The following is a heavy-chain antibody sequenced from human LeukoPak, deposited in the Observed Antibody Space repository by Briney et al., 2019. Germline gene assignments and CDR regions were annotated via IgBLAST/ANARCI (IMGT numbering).Heavy chain of an antibody. V-gene: IGHV1-2*06. CDR2: INPNGGDT. Sequence: ASVKISCKTSGYTCAAYFIHWVRQAPGQGLQWMGRINPNGGDTNYAQKFQGRVTMTGDTSSSTAYMELSSLRPEDTSMYFCARVGFTTSWSNFDYWGQGTLVTVSS. CDR3: ARVGFTTSWSNFDY. CDR1: GYTCAAYF. J-gene: IGHJ4*02. D-gene: IGHD2-2*01.